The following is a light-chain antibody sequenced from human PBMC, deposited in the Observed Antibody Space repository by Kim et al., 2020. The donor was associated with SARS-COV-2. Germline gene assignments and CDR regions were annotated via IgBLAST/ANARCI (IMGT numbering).Light chain of an antibody. J-gene: IGKJ5*01. V-gene: IGKV3-20*01. Sequence: EIVLTQSPATLSLSPGERATLSCRASQSVSSSYLAWYQQKPGQAPRLLIYGAACRATGIPDRFSGGGSGTDFTLTISRLEPEDFAVYYCQQYGSSPFTFGQGTRLEIK. CDR2: GAA. CDR1: QSVSSSY. CDR3: QQYGSSPFT.